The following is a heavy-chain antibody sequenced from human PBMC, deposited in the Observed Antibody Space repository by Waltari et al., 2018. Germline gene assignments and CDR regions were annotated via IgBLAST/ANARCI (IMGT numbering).Heavy chain of an antibody. D-gene: IGHD3-3*01. CDR1: GFTFSSYW. CDR2: IKQDGSEK. V-gene: IGHV3-7*01. CDR3: ARAVHYDFWSGYYNPLGYFDY. J-gene: IGHJ4*02. Sequence: EVQLVESGGGLVQPGGSLRLSCAASGFTFSSYWMSWVRQAPGKGREGVANIKQDGSEKYYVDSVKGRFTISRDNAKNSLYLQMNSLRAEDTAVYYCARAVHYDFWSGYYNPLGYFDYWGQGTLVTVSS.